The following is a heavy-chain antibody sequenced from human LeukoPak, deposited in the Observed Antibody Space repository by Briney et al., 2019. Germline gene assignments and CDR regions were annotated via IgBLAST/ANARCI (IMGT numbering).Heavy chain of an antibody. Sequence: PGGSLRLSCAASRFTFSNYAMSWVRQAAGKGLEWVSGITSGHTTFYADSVKGRFTISRDNSKNTVYLQMNSLRAEDTAVYYCAKDYPECTGTTCSGEAFFDYWGQGTLVTVFS. CDR3: AKDYPECTGTTCSGEAFFDY. V-gene: IGHV3-23*01. CDR1: RFTFSNYA. CDR2: ITSGHTT. D-gene: IGHD2-2*01. J-gene: IGHJ4*02.